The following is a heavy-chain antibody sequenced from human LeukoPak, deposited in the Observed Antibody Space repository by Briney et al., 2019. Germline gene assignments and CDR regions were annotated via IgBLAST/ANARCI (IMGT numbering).Heavy chain of an antibody. D-gene: IGHD5-12*01. CDR3: ARGARIGNDLDY. CDR1: RFTFSSYW. Sequence: GRSLRLSCAASRFTFSSYWMHWVRQAPGKGLVWVSRIKSDGSSTSYADSVKGRFTISRDNAKNTVYLQMNSLRAEDTAVYYGARGARIGNDLDYWGQGPLVT. J-gene: IGHJ4*02. CDR2: IKSDGSST. V-gene: IGHV3-74*01.